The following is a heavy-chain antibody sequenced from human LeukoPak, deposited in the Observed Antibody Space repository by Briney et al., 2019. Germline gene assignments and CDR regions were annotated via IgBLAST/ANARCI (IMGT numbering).Heavy chain of an antibody. Sequence: SETLSLTCTVSGGSISTYYWSWIRQPAGKGLEWIGRIYTSGSTKYNPSLKSRVTISVDTSKNQFSLKLSSVTAADTAVYYCARERNTAMAPYYFDYWGQGTLVTVSS. J-gene: IGHJ4*02. V-gene: IGHV4-4*07. D-gene: IGHD5-18*01. CDR1: GGSISTYY. CDR3: ARERNTAMAPYYFDY. CDR2: IYTSGST.